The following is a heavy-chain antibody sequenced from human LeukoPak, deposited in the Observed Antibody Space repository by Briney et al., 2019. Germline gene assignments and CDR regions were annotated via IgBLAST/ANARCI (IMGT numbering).Heavy chain of an antibody. J-gene: IGHJ3*02. CDR3: ARDLGTRFANSFDI. D-gene: IGHD3-3*01. CDR2: IDPKTGDT. CDR1: GYTFNDYW. Sequence: GASVKVSCKASGYTFNDYWMQWVRQAPGQGLEWVGWIDPKTGDTHYAQMFQGRITMTRDTSISTAYMELSGLRSDDTAFYYCARDLGTRFANSFDIWGQGTMVIVSS. V-gene: IGHV1-2*02.